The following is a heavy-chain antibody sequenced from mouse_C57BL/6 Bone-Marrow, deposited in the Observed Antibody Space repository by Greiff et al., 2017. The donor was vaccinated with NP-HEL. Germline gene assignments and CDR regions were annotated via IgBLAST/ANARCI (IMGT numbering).Heavy chain of an antibody. CDR1: GYSFTSYY. CDR3: ARGDSAGYVGY. CDR2: IYPGSGNT. V-gene: IGHV1-66*01. D-gene: IGHD3-2*02. J-gene: IGHJ2*01. Sequence: QVHVKQSGPELVKPGASVKISCKASGYSFTSYYIHWVKQRPGQGLEWIGWIYPGSGNTKYNEKFKGKATLTADTSSSTAYMQLSSLTSEDSAVYYCARGDSAGYVGYWGKGTTLTVSS.